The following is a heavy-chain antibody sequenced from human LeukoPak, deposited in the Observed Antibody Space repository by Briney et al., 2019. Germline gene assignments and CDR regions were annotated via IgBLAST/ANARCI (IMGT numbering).Heavy chain of an antibody. CDR1: GGSISGDY. Sequence: SETLSLTCTVSGGSISGDYWSWIRQPPGKGLEWIGYIYYSGSTNYNPSLKSRVTISVDTSKNQFSLKLSSVTAADTAVYYCARDRGPFDPWGQGTLVTVSS. CDR3: ARDRGPFDP. V-gene: IGHV4-59*01. J-gene: IGHJ5*02. CDR2: IYYSGST.